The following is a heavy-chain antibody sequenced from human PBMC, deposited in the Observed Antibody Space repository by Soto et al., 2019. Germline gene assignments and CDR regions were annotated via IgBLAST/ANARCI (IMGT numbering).Heavy chain of an antibody. CDR2: ISYDGSNK. Sequence: QVQLVESGGGVVQPGRSLRLSCAASGFTFSSYAMHWVRQAPGKGLEWVAVISYDGSNKYYADSVKGRFTISRDNSKNTLYLQMNCLRAEDTAVYYCARHPMGRYYGSGSYYFDYWGQGTLVTVCS. J-gene: IGHJ4*02. CDR1: GFTFSSYA. V-gene: IGHV3-30-3*01. CDR3: ARHPMGRYYGSGSYYFDY. D-gene: IGHD3-10*01.